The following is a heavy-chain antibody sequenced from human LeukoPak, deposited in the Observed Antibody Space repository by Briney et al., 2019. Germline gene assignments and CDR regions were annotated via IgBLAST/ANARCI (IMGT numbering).Heavy chain of an antibody. Sequence: TGGSLRLSCAASGFTFSSDCMNWVRQAPGKGLEWVSSIHSSSNYVYYADSLNGRFTICRDNAKNALYLQMNSLRAEDTAVYYCARVRGLQLVQGLDYWGQGTLVTVSS. CDR3: ARVRGLQLVQGLDY. D-gene: IGHD6-13*01. CDR2: IHSSSNYV. J-gene: IGHJ4*02. V-gene: IGHV3-21*01. CDR1: GFTFSSDC.